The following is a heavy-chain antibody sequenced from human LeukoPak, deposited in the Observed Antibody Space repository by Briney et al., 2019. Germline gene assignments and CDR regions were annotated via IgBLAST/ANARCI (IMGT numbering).Heavy chain of an antibody. CDR1: GYTFTSYG. V-gene: IGHV1-18*01. CDR3: ARVXXGGFWSGRTLGAFDI. D-gene: IGHD3-3*01. J-gene: IGHJ3*02. Sequence: ASVKVSCKASGYTFTSYGISWVRQAPGQGLEWMGWISAYNGNTNYAQKLQGRVTITADESTSTAYMELSSLRSEDTAVYYCARVXXGGFWSGRTLGAFDIWGQGTMVTVSS. CDR2: ISAYNGNT.